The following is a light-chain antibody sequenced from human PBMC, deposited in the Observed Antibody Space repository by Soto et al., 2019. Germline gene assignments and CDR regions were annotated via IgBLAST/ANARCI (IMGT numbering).Light chain of an antibody. V-gene: IGLV2-14*01. J-gene: IGLJ1*01. Sequence: QSALTQPASVSGSPGQSITISCTGTSSDVGAYNYVSWYQQHPGKAPKLMIYHVSDRPSGVSDRFSGSKSGNTASLIISGLQAEDEADYYCSSFTGSSSHYVFGTGTKLTVL. CDR1: SSDVGAYNY. CDR2: HVS. CDR3: SSFTGSSSHYV.